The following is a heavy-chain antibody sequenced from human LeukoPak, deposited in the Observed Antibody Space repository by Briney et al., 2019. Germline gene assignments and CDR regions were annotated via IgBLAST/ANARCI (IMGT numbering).Heavy chain of an antibody. J-gene: IGHJ4*02. Sequence: GASVKVSCKASGYTFTNYGISWVRQAPGQALEWMGWLSAYNGNTNYAEKLQGRVTMTTDTSTSTAYMELRSLRSDDTAVYYCARDGREITFGGVIVIGYWGQGTLVTVSS. V-gene: IGHV1-18*01. CDR2: LSAYNGNT. CDR3: ARDGREITFGGVIVIGY. CDR1: GYTFTNYG. D-gene: IGHD3-16*02.